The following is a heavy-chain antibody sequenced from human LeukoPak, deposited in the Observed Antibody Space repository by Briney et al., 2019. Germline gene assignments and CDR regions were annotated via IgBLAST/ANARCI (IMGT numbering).Heavy chain of an antibody. CDR1: GFSLSTSGMR. J-gene: IGHJ5*02. Sequence: SGPTLVNPTQTLTLTCTFSGFSLSTSGMRVSWIRQPPGKALEWLARIDWDDDKFYSTSLKTRLTISKDTSKNQVVLTLTTMDPVDTAXYYCARTNYGDYRNWFDPWGQGTLVTVSS. CDR2: IDWDDDK. V-gene: IGHV2-70*04. D-gene: IGHD4-17*01. CDR3: ARTNYGDYRNWFDP.